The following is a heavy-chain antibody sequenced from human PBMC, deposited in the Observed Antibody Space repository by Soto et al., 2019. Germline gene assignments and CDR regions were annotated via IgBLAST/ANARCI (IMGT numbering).Heavy chain of an antibody. CDR1: GGSISSGGYY. J-gene: IGHJ6*02. CDR2: IYYSGST. V-gene: IGHV4-31*03. CDR3: ARDNPQGGSGSYAPLDV. D-gene: IGHD3-10*01. Sequence: PSETLSLTCTVSGGSISSGGYYWSWIRQHPGKGLEWIGYIYYSGSTYYNPSLKSRVTISVDTSKNQFSLKLSSVTAADTAVYYCARDNPQGGSGSYAPLDVWGQGTTVTVSS.